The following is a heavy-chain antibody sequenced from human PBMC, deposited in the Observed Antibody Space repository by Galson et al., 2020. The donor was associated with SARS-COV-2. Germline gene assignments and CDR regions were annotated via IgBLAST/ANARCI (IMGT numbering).Heavy chain of an antibody. CDR1: GFTFDDYG. D-gene: IGHD3-22*01. V-gene: IGHV3-20*04. CDR3: AIQPRYYDSSGVDY. Sequence: GGSLRLSCAASGFTFDDYGMSWVRQAPGKGLEWVSGINWNGGSTGYADSVKGRFTISRDNAKNSLYLQMNSLRAEDTALYYCAIQPRYYDSSGVDYWGQGTLVTVSS. CDR2: INWNGGST. J-gene: IGHJ4*02.